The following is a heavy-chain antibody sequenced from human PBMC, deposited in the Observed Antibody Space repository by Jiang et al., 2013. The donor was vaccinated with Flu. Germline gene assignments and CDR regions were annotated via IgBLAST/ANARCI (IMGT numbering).Heavy chain of an antibody. J-gene: IGHJ5*02. CDR3: TTYSGYDFDSYGWFDP. CDR1: GFTFSNAW. D-gene: IGHD5-12*01. V-gene: IGHV3-15*01. Sequence: VQLVESGGGLVKPGGSLRLSCAASGFTFSNAWMSWVRQAPEKGLEWVGRIKSKTDGGTTDYAAPVKGRFTISRDDSKNTLYLQMNSLKTEDTAVYYCTTYSGYDFDSYGWFDPWGQGTLVTVSS. CDR2: IKSKTDGGTT.